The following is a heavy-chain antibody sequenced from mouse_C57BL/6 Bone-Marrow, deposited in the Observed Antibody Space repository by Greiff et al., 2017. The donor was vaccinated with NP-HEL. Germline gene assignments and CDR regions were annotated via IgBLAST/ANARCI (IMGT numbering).Heavy chain of an antibody. D-gene: IGHD2-10*02. V-gene: IGHV1-19*01. J-gene: IGHJ2*01. CDR1: GYTFTDYY. CDR3: ARPPRGSFDY. CDR2: INPYNGGT. Sequence: EVKLMESGPVLVKPGASVKMSCKASGYTFTDYYMNWVKQSHGKSLEWIGVINPYNGGTSYNQKFKGKATLTVDKSSSTAYMELNSLTSEDSAVYYCARPPRGSFDYWGQGTTLTVSS.